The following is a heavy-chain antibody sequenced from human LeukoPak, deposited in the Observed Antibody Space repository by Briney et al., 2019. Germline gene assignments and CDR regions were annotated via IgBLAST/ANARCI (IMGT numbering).Heavy chain of an antibody. D-gene: IGHD3-22*01. CDR2: IYYSGST. CDR1: GGSISSGGYY. CDR3: ARASPYYDSSCYPPLHDY. Sequence: SETLSLTCTVSGGSISSGGYYWSWIRQHPGKGLEWIGYIYYSGSTYYNPSLRSRVTISVDTSKNQFFLKLSSVTAADTAVYYCARASPYYDSSCYPPLHDYWGQGTLVTVSS. J-gene: IGHJ4*02. V-gene: IGHV4-31*03.